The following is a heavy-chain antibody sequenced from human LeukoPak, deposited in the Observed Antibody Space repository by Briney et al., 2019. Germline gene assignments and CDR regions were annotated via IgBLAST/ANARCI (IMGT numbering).Heavy chain of an antibody. D-gene: IGHD5-12*01. CDR3: ARGGYDPDY. CDR1: GFTFSIYW. J-gene: IGHJ4*02. CDR2: IKQDGSEK. Sequence: GGSLRLSCAASGFTFSIYWMTWVRQAPGKGLEWVANIKQDGSEKSYVDSVKGRFTISRDNAKNSLYLQMNSLRDADTAVYYCARGGYDPDYWGQGTLVTVSS. V-gene: IGHV3-7*01.